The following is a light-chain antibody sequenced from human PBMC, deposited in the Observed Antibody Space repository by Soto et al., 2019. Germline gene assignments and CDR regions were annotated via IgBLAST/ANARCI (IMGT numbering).Light chain of an antibody. CDR1: SSNIGNNY. Sequence: QSVLTQPPSVSAAPGQKVTISCSGSSSNIGNNYVSWYQQLLGTAPKLLIYDNNKRPSGIPDRFSASNSGTSATLGITGLQTGDEADYYCGTWDDSLIAHVVFGGGTKLTVL. CDR3: GTWDDSLIAHVV. V-gene: IGLV1-51*01. J-gene: IGLJ2*01. CDR2: DNN.